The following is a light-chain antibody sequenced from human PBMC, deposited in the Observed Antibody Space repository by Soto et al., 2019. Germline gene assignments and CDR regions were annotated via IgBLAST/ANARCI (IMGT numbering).Light chain of an antibody. CDR2: EVS. Sequence: QSALTQPASVSGSPGQSITISCTGTSSDVGSYNLVSWYQQHPGKAPKLIIYEVSERPSGVSHRFSGSKSGNTASLTISGLQAEDEADYSCCSYATPRLFGGGTQLTVL. CDR1: SSDVGSYNL. V-gene: IGLV2-23*02. CDR3: CSYATPRL. J-gene: IGLJ2*01.